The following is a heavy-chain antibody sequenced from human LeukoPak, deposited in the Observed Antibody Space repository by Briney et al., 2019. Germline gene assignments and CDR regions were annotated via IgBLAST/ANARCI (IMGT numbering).Heavy chain of an antibody. CDR2: IYYSGST. J-gene: IGHJ4*02. CDR3: ARLTYYYDSSGSDL. V-gene: IGHV4-39*01. CDR1: GGSTGSSSYY. Sequence: SETLSLTCTVSGGSTGSSSYYWGWIHQPPGKGLEWIGSIYYSGSTYYNPSLKSRVTISVDTSKNQFSLKLSSVTAADTAVYYCARLTYYYDSSGSDLWGQGTLVTVTS. D-gene: IGHD3-22*01.